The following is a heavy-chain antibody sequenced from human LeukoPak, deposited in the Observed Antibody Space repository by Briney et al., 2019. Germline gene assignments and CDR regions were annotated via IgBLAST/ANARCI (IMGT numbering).Heavy chain of an antibody. V-gene: IGHV3-73*01. CDR3: TREVGITMVRGANLFGY. J-gene: IGHJ4*02. CDR2: IRSKANSYAT. Sequence: GGSLRLSCAASGFTFSGSAMHWVRQASGKGLEWVGRIRSKANSYATAYAASVKGRFTISRDDSKNTAYLQMNSLKTEDTAVYYCTREVGITMVRGANLFGYWGQGTLVTVSS. D-gene: IGHD3-10*01. CDR1: GFTFSGSA.